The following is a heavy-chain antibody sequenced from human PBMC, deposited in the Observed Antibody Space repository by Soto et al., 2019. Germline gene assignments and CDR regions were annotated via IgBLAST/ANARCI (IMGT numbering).Heavy chain of an antibody. CDR1: SGSISSGGYY. CDR3: AKNLKWWGVPSKFTGMEM. Sequence: SETLSLTCTVTSGSISSGGYYWNWIRQHPGKGLEWIGSIYYSGSTYYNPSLKSRTTISRDTSKNKFSLKLSSVTAADAAVYYCAKNLKWWGVPSKFTGMEMGGKGTTVTVPT. D-gene: IGHD2-8*01. J-gene: IGHJ6*04. V-gene: IGHV4-31*03. CDR2: IYYSGST.